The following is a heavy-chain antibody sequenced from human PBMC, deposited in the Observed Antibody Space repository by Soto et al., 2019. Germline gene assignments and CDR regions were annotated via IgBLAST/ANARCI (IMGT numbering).Heavy chain of an antibody. J-gene: IGHJ4*02. V-gene: IGHV4-30-4*01. CDR1: GGSISSGDYY. CDR3: ARRKSGYDSSGSEYYFDY. D-gene: IGHD3-22*01. CDR2: IYYSGST. Sequence: QVQLQESGPGLVKPSQTLSLTCTVSGGSISSGDYYWSWIRQPPGKGLEWIGYIYYSGSTYYNPSLKSRGTLSVDTSKNQFSLKLSSVTAADTAVYYCARRKSGYDSSGSEYYFDYWGQGTLVTVSS.